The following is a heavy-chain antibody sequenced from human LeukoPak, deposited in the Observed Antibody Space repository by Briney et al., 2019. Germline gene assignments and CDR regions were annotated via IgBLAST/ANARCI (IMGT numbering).Heavy chain of an antibody. V-gene: IGHV1-3*01. CDR2: IDGGNGDT. CDR3: ARDQSGDIRVDFDY. J-gene: IGHJ4*02. D-gene: IGHD2-15*01. CDR1: GYTFGKYA. Sequence: ASVKVSCKASGYTFGKYAIQWVRQAPGQRLEWMGWIDGGNGDTRFSQKFQDRVPFTRDTSATTAYMELTSLRSEDTAVYYCARDQSGDIRVDFDYWGQGTLVTVSS.